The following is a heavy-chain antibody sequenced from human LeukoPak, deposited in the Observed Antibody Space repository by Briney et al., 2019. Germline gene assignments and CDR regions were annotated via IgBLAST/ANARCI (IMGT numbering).Heavy chain of an antibody. CDR3: ARVPAAIKDDAFDI. V-gene: IGHV3-21*01. CDR1: GFTFSSYS. Sequence: GGSLRLSCAASGFTFSSYSMNWVRRAPGKGLEWVSSISSSSSYIYYADSVKGRFTISRDNAKNSLYLQMNSLRAEDTAVYYCARVPAAIKDDAFDIWGQGTMVTVSS. J-gene: IGHJ3*02. CDR2: ISSSSSYI. D-gene: IGHD2-2*01.